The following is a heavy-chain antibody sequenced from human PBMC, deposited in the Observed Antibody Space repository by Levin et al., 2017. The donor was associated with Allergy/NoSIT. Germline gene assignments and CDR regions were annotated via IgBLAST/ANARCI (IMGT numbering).Heavy chain of an antibody. CDR3: ATSTALLTFDY. CDR2: LYSAGST. J-gene: IGHJ4*02. Sequence: SCAASGFTVSSNYMSWVRQAPGKGLEWVSVLYSAGSTYYTDSVEGRFTISRDNSKNTLYLQMDSLRAEDTAVYYCATSTALLTFDYWGQGTLVTVSS. V-gene: IGHV3-66*01. D-gene: IGHD5-18*01. CDR1: GFTVSSNY.